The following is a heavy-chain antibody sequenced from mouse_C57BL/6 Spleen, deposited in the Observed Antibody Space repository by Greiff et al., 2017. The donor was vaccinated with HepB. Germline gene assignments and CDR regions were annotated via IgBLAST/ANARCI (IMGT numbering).Heavy chain of an antibody. CDR1: GYTFTDHT. D-gene: IGHD2-4*01. V-gene: IGHV1-78*01. CDR3: ARLPIYYDYDVDYYAMDY. J-gene: IGHJ4*01. Sequence: QVQLQQSDAELVKPGASVKISCKVSGYTFTDHTIHWMKQRPEQGLEWIGYIYPRDGSTKYNEKFKGKATLTADKSSSTAYMQLNSLTSEDSAVYFCARLPIYYDYDVDYYAMDYWGQGTSVTVSS. CDR2: IYPRDGST.